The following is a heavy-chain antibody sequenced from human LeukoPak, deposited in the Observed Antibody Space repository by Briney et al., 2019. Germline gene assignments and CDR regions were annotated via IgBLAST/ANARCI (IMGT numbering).Heavy chain of an antibody. CDR1: GFTFSSYG. Sequence: PGRSRRLSCAASGFTFSSYGMHWVRQAPGKGLEWVAFIRYDGSNKYCADSVKGRFTISRDNSKNTLYLQMNSLRAEDTAVYYCAKDSYGGDTFDYWGQGTLVTVSS. CDR2: IRYDGSNK. CDR3: AKDSYGGDTFDY. D-gene: IGHD5-18*01. J-gene: IGHJ4*02. V-gene: IGHV3-30*02.